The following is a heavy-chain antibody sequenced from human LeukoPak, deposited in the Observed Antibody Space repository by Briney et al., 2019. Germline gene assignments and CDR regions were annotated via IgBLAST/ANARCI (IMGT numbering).Heavy chain of an antibody. CDR2: ITSSSNYI. J-gene: IGHJ4*02. CDR3: ARDRGYFDN. V-gene: IGHV3-21*01. Sequence: GGSLRLSCAASGFTFSIYSMNWVRQAPGKGLEWLSSITSSSNYIYFADSVKGRFTISRDNVQNSLYLQMNSLRAEDTAMYYCARDRGYFDNWGQGTLVTVSS. CDR1: GFTFSIYS.